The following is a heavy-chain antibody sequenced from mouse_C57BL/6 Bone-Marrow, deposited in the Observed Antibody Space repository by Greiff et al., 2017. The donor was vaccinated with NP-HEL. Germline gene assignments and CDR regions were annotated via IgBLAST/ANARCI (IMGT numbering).Heavy chain of an antibody. D-gene: IGHD1-1*01. J-gene: IGHJ3*01. CDR2: IYPGSGST. Sequence: QVQLQQPGAELVKPGASVKMSCKASGYTFTSYWITWVKQRPGQGLEWIGDIYPGSGSTNYNEKFKSKATLTVDTSSSTAYMQLSSLTSEDSAVYYCARWYCGSSYGWFAYWGQGTLVTVSA. CDR3: ARWYCGSSYGWFAY. V-gene: IGHV1-55*01. CDR1: GYTFTSYW.